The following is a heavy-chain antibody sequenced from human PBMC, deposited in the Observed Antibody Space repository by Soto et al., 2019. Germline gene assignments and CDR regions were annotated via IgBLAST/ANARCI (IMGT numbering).Heavy chain of an antibody. J-gene: IGHJ4*02. V-gene: IGHV3-30-3*01. CDR3: ARAHDTVWSKPYDY. D-gene: IGHD3-22*01. CDR2: MSYDGHNK. CDR1: GFAFNDFP. Sequence: GGSLRLSCVATGFAFNDFPMHWVRQAPGKGLEWVAVMSYDGHNKFYADSVKGRFTISRDSFKNTLYLQMSSLRAEDTAIYFCARAHDTVWSKPYDYWGQGTLVTVSS.